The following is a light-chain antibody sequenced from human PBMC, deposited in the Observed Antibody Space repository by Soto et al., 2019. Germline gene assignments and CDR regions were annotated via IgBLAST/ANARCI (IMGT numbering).Light chain of an antibody. CDR3: SSFASSSTWV. V-gene: IGLV2-8*01. J-gene: IGLJ3*02. Sequence: QSALTQPPSASGSPGQSITISCTGTSSDVGAYNCVSWYQQHAGKAPKLVIYEVTNRPSGVPDRFSGSKSANTASLTVSGLQAEDEADYYCSSFASSSTWVFGGGTKLTVL. CDR2: EVT. CDR1: SSDVGAYNC.